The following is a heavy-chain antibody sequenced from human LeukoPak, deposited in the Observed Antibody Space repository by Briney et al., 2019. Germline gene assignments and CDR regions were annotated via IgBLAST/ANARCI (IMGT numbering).Heavy chain of an antibody. CDR1: GFTFSSYA. J-gene: IGHJ4*02. Sequence: GGSLRLSCAASGFTFSSYAMSWVRQAPGKGLEWVSGISGSVYGTYYADSAKGRFAISRDNSKNTLYLQINSLRAEDTAVYYCAKGNWNDALGYFDYWGQGTLVTVSS. CDR3: AKGNWNDALGYFDY. V-gene: IGHV3-23*01. CDR2: ISGSVYGT. D-gene: IGHD1-1*01.